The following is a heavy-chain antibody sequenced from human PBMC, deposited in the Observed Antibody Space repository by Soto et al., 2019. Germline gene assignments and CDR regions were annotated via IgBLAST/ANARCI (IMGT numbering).Heavy chain of an antibody. J-gene: IGHJ6*02. Sequence: VGSLRLSCAAAGFTFNSYAMSWVGQAPGKGLEWVSVISGSEGSTYYADSVKGRFIISRDNSKNTLYLQMKSLRAEDTAVYYCAKDLPYDYVWGSYRPIFYYYGMDVWGQGTTVTVSS. CDR1: GFTFNSYA. D-gene: IGHD3-16*02. CDR3: AKDLPYDYVWGSYRPIFYYYGMDV. V-gene: IGHV3-23*01. CDR2: ISGSEGST.